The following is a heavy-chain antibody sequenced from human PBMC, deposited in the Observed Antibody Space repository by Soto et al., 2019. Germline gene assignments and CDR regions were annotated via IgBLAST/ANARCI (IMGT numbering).Heavy chain of an antibody. CDR3: AGDSGNPDNWEYVFDY. J-gene: IGHJ4*02. CDR2: ISAYNGNT. D-gene: IGHD1-20*01. CDR1: GYTFTSFG. Sequence: QGQLVQSGAEVKKAGASVKVSCKASGYTFTSFGISWVRQAPGQGLEWLGWISAYNGNTNYAQKVQGRVTMTTDTSTSTAYMELRSVRSDDTAVYYCAGDSGNPDNWEYVFDYWGQGTMVTVSS. V-gene: IGHV1-18*01.